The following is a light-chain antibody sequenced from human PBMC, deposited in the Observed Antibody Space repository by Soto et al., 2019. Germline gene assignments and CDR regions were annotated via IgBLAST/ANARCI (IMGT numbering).Light chain of an antibody. CDR1: QGISSC. Sequence: DVQMTQSPSTLSGSVRDRVTITCRASQGISSCLAWYQQKPGKGPKRLIYGASTLQSGVPSRFSGSGSGTDFTLKISRVEAADVGVYYCLQALQRLTFGQGTRLEIK. CDR3: LQALQRLT. CDR2: GAS. J-gene: IGKJ5*01. V-gene: IGKV1-27*01.